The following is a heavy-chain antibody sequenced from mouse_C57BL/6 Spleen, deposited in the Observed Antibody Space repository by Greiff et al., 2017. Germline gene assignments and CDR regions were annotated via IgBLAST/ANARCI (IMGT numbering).Heavy chain of an antibody. Sequence: EVMLVESGGGLVKPGGSLKLSCAASGFTFSSYAMSWVRQTPEKRLEWVATISDGGSYTYYTDNVKGRFTISRDNAKNNLYLQMSHLKSEDTAMYYCANVQGGLYCYDAMGDWGQGTSVTVSS. CDR1: GFTFSSYA. CDR3: ANVQGGLYCYDAMGD. J-gene: IGHJ4*01. CDR2: ISDGGSYT. D-gene: IGHD1-1*01. V-gene: IGHV5-4*03.